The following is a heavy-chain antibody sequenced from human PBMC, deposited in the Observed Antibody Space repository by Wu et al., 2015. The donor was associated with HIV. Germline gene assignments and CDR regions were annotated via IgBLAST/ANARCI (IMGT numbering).Heavy chain of an antibody. CDR3: ARSHKWLQLRYQGNFDY. J-gene: IGHJ4*02. Sequence: QVQLVQSVAEVKKPGASVKVSCKASGYTFTDYYIYWMRQAPGQGLEWMGWINPKSGGTNYARDFQGRLTMTRDTSITTVYMELKRLTSEDTAMYFCARSHKWLQLRYQGNFDYWGQGTVVTVSS. V-gene: IGHV1-2*02. D-gene: IGHD5-12*01. CDR2: INPKSGGT. CDR1: GYTFTDYY.